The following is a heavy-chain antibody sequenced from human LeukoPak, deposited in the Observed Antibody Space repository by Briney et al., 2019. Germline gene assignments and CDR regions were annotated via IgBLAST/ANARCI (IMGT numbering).Heavy chain of an antibody. Sequence: PGGSLRLSCAASGFTFSSYAMHWVRQAPGKGLEWVAVISYDGSNKYYADSVKGRFTISRDNSKNTLYLQMNSLRAEDTAVYYCARDTHYYGSGSPAFDFWGQGTMVTVSS. D-gene: IGHD3-10*01. CDR1: GFTFSSYA. J-gene: IGHJ3*01. CDR2: ISYDGSNK. CDR3: ARDTHYYGSGSPAFDF. V-gene: IGHV3-30*04.